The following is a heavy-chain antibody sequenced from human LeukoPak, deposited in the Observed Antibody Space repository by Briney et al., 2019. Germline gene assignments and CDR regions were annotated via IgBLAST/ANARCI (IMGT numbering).Heavy chain of an antibody. J-gene: IGHJ4*02. Sequence: SETLSLTCTVSGGSISSYYWNWIRQPPGKGLEWIGYIYSSGSTKYKPSLKSRVTISVDTSKNQFSLKLSSVTAADTAVYYCARELGQLDDYWGQGTLVTVSS. CDR1: GGSISSYY. CDR2: IYSSGST. D-gene: IGHD6-13*01. CDR3: ARELGQLDDY. V-gene: IGHV4-59*01.